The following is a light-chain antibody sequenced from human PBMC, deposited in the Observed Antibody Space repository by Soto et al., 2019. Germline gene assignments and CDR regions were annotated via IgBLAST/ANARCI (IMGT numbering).Light chain of an antibody. CDR3: QQYVNVPFT. CDR1: QDISKS. Sequence: DIQMTQSPSSLSASVGDRVTITCQASQDISKSLNWYQQKSGKAPKLLICGASNLETGVPSRFSGSGSWTDFTLTISSLQPEDIGTYYCQQYVNVPFTFGPGTKVDI. CDR2: GAS. J-gene: IGKJ3*01. V-gene: IGKV1-33*01.